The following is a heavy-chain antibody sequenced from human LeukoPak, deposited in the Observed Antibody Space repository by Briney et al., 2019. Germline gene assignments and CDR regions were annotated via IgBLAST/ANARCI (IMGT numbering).Heavy chain of an antibody. V-gene: IGHV4-59*01. D-gene: IGHD2-2*01. CDR2: IYYSGTT. CDR1: GGSISSYY. J-gene: IGHJ3*02. CDR3: ARGGYCRSSDCYADAFDI. Sequence: SETLSLTCTVSGGSISSYYWSWIRQPPGKGLEWIGYIYYSGTTDYNPSLKSRVTISVDTSNNQFSLKVSSVTAADTAVYYCARGGYCRSSDCYADAFDIWGQGTMVTVSS.